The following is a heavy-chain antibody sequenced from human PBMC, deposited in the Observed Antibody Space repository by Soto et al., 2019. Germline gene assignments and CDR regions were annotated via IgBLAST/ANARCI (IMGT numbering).Heavy chain of an antibody. CDR2: IYSGGST. Sequence: GGSLRLSCAASVFTFSDYYMSWVRQAPGKGLEWVSVIYSGGSTFYADSVRGRFTISRDNSKNTVNLQMNSLRAEDTAVYYCARDPWAADYWGQGTLVTVSS. D-gene: IGHD3-16*01. J-gene: IGHJ4*02. V-gene: IGHV3-66*01. CDR1: VFTFSDYY. CDR3: ARDPWAADY.